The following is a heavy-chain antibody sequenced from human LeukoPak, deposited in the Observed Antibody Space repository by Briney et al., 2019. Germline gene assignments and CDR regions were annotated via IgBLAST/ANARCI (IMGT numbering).Heavy chain of an antibody. Sequence: SETLSLTCTVSGGSISSSSYYWGWIRQPAGKGLEWNGNIYYSGSTYYNPSLKSRVTISVDTSKNQFSLKLSSVTAADTAVYYCARHGTYCSSTSCYSDAFDIWGQGTMVTVSS. CDR2: IYYSGST. V-gene: IGHV4-39*01. D-gene: IGHD2-2*01. J-gene: IGHJ3*02. CDR1: GGSISSSSYY. CDR3: ARHGTYCSSTSCYSDAFDI.